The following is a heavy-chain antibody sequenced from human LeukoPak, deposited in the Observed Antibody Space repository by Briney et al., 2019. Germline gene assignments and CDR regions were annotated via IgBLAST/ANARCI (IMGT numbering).Heavy chain of an antibody. CDR3: ARDRSPEGYYDSSHWDYYHGMDV. Sequence: SETLSLTCTVSGGSISNYYWSWIRQPPGKGLEWIGYIYYSGSTNNNPSLKSRVTISVDTSKNQFSLNLSSVTAADTAMYYCARDRSPEGYYDSSHWDYYHGMDVWGQGTTVTVSS. D-gene: IGHD3-22*01. CDR2: IYYSGST. CDR1: GGSISNYY. J-gene: IGHJ6*02. V-gene: IGHV4-59*01.